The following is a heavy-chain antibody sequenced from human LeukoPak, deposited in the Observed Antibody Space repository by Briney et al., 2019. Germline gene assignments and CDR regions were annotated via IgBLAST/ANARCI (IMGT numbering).Heavy chain of an antibody. CDR2: IYYSGST. J-gene: IGHJ3*02. CDR3: ARGAVVIALSFDI. CDR1: GGSISSYY. D-gene: IGHD2-21*01. Sequence: SETLSLTCTVSGGSISSYYWSWIRQPPGKGLEWIGYIYYSGSTNYNPSLKSRVTISVDTSKNQFSLKLSSVTAADTAVYYCARGAVVIALSFDIWGQGTMVTVS. V-gene: IGHV4-59*01.